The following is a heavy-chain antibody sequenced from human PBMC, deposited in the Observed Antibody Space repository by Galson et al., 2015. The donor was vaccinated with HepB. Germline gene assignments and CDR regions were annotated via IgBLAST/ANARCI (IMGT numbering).Heavy chain of an antibody. J-gene: IGHJ4*02. D-gene: IGHD4-17*01. CDR1: GFTFSSYG. CDR3: ARDLRNYGELDY. V-gene: IGHV3-33*01. Sequence: SLRLSCAASGFTFSSYGMHWVRQAPGKGLEWVAVIWYDGSNKYYADSVKGRFTISRDNSKNTLYLQMNSLRAEDTAVYYCARDLRNYGELDYWGQGTLVTVSS. CDR2: IWYDGSNK.